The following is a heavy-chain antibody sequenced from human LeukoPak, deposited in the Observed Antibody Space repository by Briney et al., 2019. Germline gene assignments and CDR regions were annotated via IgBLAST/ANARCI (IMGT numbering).Heavy chain of an antibody. CDR1: GFTFSNYA. CDR2: ISGSGAT. D-gene: IGHD1-26*01. CDR3: AKDGGMYGGTFPDTFDI. V-gene: IGHV3-23*01. J-gene: IGHJ3*02. Sequence: GGSLRLSCAASGFTFSNYAMSCVRQAPGKGLEWVSAISGSGATYYADSVKGRFTISRDNSNNTLYLQMNSLGAEDTAVYYCAKDGGMYGGTFPDTFDIWGQGTMVTVSS.